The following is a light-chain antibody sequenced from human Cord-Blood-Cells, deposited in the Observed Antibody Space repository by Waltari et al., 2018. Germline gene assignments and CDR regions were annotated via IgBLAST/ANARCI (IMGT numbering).Light chain of an antibody. CDR2: DAS. CDR1: QSISSW. J-gene: IGKJ1*01. Sequence: DIQMTQSPSTLSASVAARVTITCRASQSISSWLAWYQRKPGKAPKLLIYDASSLESGVPSRFSGSGSETEFTLTISSLQPDDFATYYCQQYNSYSQTFGQGTKVEIK. V-gene: IGKV1-5*01. CDR3: QQYNSYSQT.